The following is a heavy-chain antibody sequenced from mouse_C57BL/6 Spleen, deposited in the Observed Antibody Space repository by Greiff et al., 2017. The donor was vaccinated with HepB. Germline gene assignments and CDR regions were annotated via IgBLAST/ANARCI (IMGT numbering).Heavy chain of an antibody. Sequence: EVQLQQSGAELVRPGASVKLSCTASGFNIKDYYMHWVKQRPEQGLEWIGRIDPEDGDTEYAPKFQGKATMTADTSSNTAYLQLSSLTSEDTAGYYCTTFTTVVATKDYFDYWGQGTTLTVSS. V-gene: IGHV14-1*01. J-gene: IGHJ2*01. CDR1: GFNIKDYY. CDR2: IDPEDGDT. CDR3: TTFTTVVATKDYFDY. D-gene: IGHD1-1*01.